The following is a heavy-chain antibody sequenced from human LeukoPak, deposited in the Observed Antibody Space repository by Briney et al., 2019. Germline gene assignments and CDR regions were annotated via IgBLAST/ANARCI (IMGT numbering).Heavy chain of an antibody. V-gene: IGHV1-3*01. CDR1: GYTFTTYA. D-gene: IGHD3-10*01. Sequence: GASVKVSCKASGYTFTTYAMHWVRQAPGQRLEWMGWINGANGNTKYSQKFHGRVTITSDTSASTAYMELSSLGSEDTAVYYCAREGYYYDSGSNHLDYWGQGTLVTVSS. J-gene: IGHJ4*02. CDR3: AREGYYYDSGSNHLDY. CDR2: INGANGNT.